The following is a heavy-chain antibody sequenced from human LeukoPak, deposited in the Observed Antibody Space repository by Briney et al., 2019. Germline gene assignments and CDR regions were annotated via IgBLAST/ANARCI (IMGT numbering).Heavy chain of an antibody. CDR2: ISAYNGNT. J-gene: IGHJ4*02. CDR1: GYTFTSYG. CDR3: ARDGPRGYSYGYSPVGNGDLDY. D-gene: IGHD5-18*01. V-gene: IGHV1-18*01. Sequence: ASVKVSCKASGYTFTSYGISWVRQAAGQGLEWMGRISAYNGNTNYAQKLQGRVTMTTDTSTSTAYMELRSLRSDDTAAYYCARDGPRGYSYGYSPVGNGDLDYWGQGTLVTVSS.